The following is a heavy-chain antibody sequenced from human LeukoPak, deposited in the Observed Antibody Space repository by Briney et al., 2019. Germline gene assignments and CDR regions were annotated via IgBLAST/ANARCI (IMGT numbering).Heavy chain of an antibody. CDR3: AREGGSIDWFDP. J-gene: IGHJ5*02. CDR2: FDPEDGET. Sequence: ASVKVSCKVSGYTLTELSMHWVRQAPGKGLEWMGGFDPEDGETIYAQKFQGRVTMTEDTSTDTAYMELRSLRSDDTAVYYCAREGGSIDWFDPWGQGTLVTVSS. V-gene: IGHV1-24*01. D-gene: IGHD3-16*01. CDR1: GYTLTELS.